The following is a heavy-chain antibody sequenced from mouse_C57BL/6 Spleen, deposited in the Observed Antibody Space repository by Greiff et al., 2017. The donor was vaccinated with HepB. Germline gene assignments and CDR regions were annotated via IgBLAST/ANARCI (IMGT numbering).Heavy chain of an antibody. D-gene: IGHD1-1*02. V-gene: IGHV1-55*01. CDR1: GYTFTSYS. J-gene: IGHJ2*01. CDR2: IYPGSGST. Sequence: QVQLQQPGAELVKPGASVKMSCKASGYTFTSYSITWVKQRPGQGLEWIGDIYPGSGSTNYNEKFKSKATLTVDTATSTAYMQLSSLTSEDSAVYYCARVDGSYGYWGQGTTLTVSS. CDR3: ARVDGSYGY.